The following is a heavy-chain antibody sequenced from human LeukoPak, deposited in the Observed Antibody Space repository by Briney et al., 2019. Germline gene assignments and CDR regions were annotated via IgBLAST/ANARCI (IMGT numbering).Heavy chain of an antibody. J-gene: IGHJ4*02. V-gene: IGHV3-30-3*01. CDR1: GFTFSSYA. CDR2: ISYDGSNK. D-gene: IGHD4-17*01. Sequence: GGSLRLSCAASGFTFSSYAMHWVRLAPGKGLEWVAVISYDGSNKYYTDSVKGRFTISRDNSKNTLYLQMNSLRGEDTALYYCARETGGTVGSTDFDYWGQGTLVTVSS. CDR3: ARETGGTVGSTDFDY.